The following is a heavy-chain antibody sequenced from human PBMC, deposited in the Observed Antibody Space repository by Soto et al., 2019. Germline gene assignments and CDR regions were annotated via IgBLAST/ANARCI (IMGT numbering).Heavy chain of an antibody. V-gene: IGHV4-39*01. D-gene: IGHD3-10*01. CDR1: GGSISSSSYY. CDR2: IYYTGNT. CDR3: ARKPMVRGIIGYFDS. Sequence: SETLSLTCTVSGGSISSSSYYWGWIRQPPGKGLEWIGSIYYTGNTYYSPSLKSRVSISVDTSKNQFSLKLSSVTAADTAVYYCARKPMVRGIIGYFDSWGQGTLVTVSS. J-gene: IGHJ4*02.